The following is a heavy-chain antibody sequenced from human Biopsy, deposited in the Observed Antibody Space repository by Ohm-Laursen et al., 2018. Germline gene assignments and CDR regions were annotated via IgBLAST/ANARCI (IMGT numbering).Heavy chain of an antibody. J-gene: IGHJ4*02. CDR1: GYTFNTYY. CDR3: ALASFDY. Sequence: GSSVKVSCKVSGYTFNTYYIHWVRQAPGQGLEWMGIINPGGNSTAYTQNFQGRVTMTWDTSTTTVYMELSSLRSEDTAVYYCALASFDYWGQGTLVTVPS. CDR2: INPGGNST. V-gene: IGHV1-46*02.